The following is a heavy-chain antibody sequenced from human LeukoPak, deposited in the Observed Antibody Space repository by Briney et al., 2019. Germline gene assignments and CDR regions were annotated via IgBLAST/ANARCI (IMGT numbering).Heavy chain of an antibody. J-gene: IGHJ6*03. Sequence: PGGSLRLSCAASEFSVGSNYMTWVRQAPGKGLEWVAVISYDGSNKYYADSVKGRFTISRDNSKNTLYLQMNSLRAEDTAVYYCAREHSSGWYDYYYYMDVWGKGTTVTVSS. V-gene: IGHV3-30*03. CDR3: AREHSSGWYDYYYYMDV. CDR1: EFSVGSNY. CDR2: ISYDGSNK. D-gene: IGHD6-19*01.